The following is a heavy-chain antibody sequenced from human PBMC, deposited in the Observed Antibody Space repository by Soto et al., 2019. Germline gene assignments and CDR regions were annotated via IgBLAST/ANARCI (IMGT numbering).Heavy chain of an antibody. D-gene: IGHD4-17*01. V-gene: IGHV1-46*03. CDR1: GYTFTNYY. CDR3: ARGSLTTVTSPIDY. Sequence: QVQLVQSGAEVKKPGASVKVSCKASGYTFTNYYMHWVRQAPGQGLEWMGIINPSDGGTTYAQKFQGGVTVASDTSTTKVYMDLSNLRSEDTAVYDCARGSLTTVTSPIDYWGQGTLVTVSS. J-gene: IGHJ4*02. CDR2: INPSDGGT.